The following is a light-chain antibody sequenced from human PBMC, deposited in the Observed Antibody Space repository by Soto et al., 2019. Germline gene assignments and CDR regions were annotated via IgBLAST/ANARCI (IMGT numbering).Light chain of an antibody. CDR3: QKYTNVPS. Sequence: DIQMTQSPSSLSASVGDRVTITFRASQGISNNLAWYQQIPGKVPKLLLSAAYTLQSGVPSRFSGSGSGTEFTLTISSLQPEDVATYYCQKYTNVPSFGGGTKVEIK. CDR1: QGISNN. J-gene: IGKJ4*01. V-gene: IGKV1-27*01. CDR2: AAY.